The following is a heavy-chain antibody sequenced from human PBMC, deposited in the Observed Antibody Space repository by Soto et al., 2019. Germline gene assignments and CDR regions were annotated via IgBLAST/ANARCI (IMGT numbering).Heavy chain of an antibody. J-gene: IGHJ4*02. CDR3: ARSGQYYYDSGHFDF. V-gene: IGHV4-30-4*01. Sequence: SETLSLTCTVSGGSIGSRDYYWNWIRQPPGKALEWIGYIYYSGSTYYNPSLKSRVTMSLDTSKNQFSLKLSSVTAADTAVYYCARSGQYYYDSGHFDFWGQGTLVTVSS. CDR2: IYYSGST. CDR1: GGSIGSRDYY. D-gene: IGHD3-10*01.